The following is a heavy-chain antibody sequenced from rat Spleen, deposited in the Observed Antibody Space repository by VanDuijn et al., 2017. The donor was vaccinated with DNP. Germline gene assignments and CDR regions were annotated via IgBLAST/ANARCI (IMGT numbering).Heavy chain of an antibody. CDR3: AGRPPPTRGPFDY. CDR1: GFNFNDHW. V-gene: IGHV5-20*01. J-gene: IGHJ2*01. Sequence: EVKLVESGGGLVQPGRSLKLSCAASGFNFNDHWMGWVRQAPKKGLEWVASISYDGGSTYYRDSVKGRFTISRDNAKSSLYLQMDSLRSEDTASYYCAGRPPPTRGPFDYWGQGVTVTVSS. CDR2: ISYDGGST. D-gene: IGHD1-4*01.